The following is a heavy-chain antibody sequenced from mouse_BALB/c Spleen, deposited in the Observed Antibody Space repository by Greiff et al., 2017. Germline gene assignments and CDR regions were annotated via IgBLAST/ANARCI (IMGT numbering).Heavy chain of an antibody. CDR2: IYPGNSDT. J-gene: IGHJ3*01. D-gene: IGHD2-4*01. CDR3: TPIYYDPLFAY. Sequence: VQLKQSGTVLARPGASVKMSCKASGYSFTSYGMHWVKQRPGQGLEWIGAIYPGNSDTSYNQKFKGKAKLTAVTSASTAYMELSSLTNEDSAVYYCTPIYYDPLFAYWGQGTLVTVSA. V-gene: IGHV1-5*01. CDR1: GYSFTSYG.